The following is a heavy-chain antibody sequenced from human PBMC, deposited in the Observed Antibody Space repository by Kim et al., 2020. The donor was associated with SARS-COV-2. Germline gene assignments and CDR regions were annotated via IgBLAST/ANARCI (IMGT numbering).Heavy chain of an antibody. Sequence: GGSLRLSCAASGFSFDDYDMHWVRHGPGRGPEWVSGISWKSGCSHYADSVKGRFTISRDNAKKSLYLQMNSLRPEDTAVYYCVKDRGGYYDILTGKHNYDMDVWGQGTPVTVSS. CDR1: GFSFDDYD. V-gene: IGHV3-9*01. CDR2: ISWKSGCS. CDR3: VKDRGGYYDILTGKHNYDMDV. J-gene: IGHJ6*02. D-gene: IGHD3-9*01.